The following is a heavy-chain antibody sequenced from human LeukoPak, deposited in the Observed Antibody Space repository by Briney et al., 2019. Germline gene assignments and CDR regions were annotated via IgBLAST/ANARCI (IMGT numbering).Heavy chain of an antibody. CDR2: ISGSGGST. CDR3: AKDRLIDDYGDSDY. CDR1: GFTFSSYA. D-gene: IGHD4-17*01. Sequence: GGSLRLSCAASGFTFSSYAMSWVRQAPGKGLEWVSAISGSGGSTYYADSVKGRFTFSRDNSKNTLYLQMNSLRAEDTAVYYCAKDRLIDDYGDSDYWGQGTLVTVSS. J-gene: IGHJ4*02. V-gene: IGHV3-23*01.